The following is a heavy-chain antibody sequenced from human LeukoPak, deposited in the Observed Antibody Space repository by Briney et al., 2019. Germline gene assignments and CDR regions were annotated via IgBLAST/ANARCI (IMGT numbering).Heavy chain of an antibody. J-gene: IGHJ6*03. CDR2: INWNGGST. CDR3: ARKNYYYYYMDV. V-gene: IGHV3-20*04. CDR1: GFTFDDYG. Sequence: GGSLRLSCAASGFTFDDYGMSWVRQAPGKGLEWVSGINWNGGSTGYADSVKGRFTISRDNAKNSLYLQMNSLGAEDTALYYCARKNYYYYYMDVWGKGTTVTVSS.